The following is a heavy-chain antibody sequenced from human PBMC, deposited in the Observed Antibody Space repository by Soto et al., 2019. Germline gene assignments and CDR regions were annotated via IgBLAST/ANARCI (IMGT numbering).Heavy chain of an antibody. J-gene: IGHJ4*02. CDR3: SGYCTSTSCYSRY. V-gene: IGHV3-30-3*01. CDR1: GFTFSSYA. D-gene: IGHD2-2*01. Sequence: GGSLRLSCAASGFTFSSYAMHWVRQAPGKGLEWVAVISYDGSNKYYADSVKGRFTISRDNSQNTLYLQMNSLRAEDTAMYYCSGYCTSTSCYSRYWGQGTLVTVSS. CDR2: ISYDGSNK.